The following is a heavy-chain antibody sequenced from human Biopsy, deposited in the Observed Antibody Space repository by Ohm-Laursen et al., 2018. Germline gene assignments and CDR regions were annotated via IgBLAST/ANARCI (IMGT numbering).Heavy chain of an antibody. J-gene: IGHJ6*02. CDR3: ARATNSTGWPYYYFYGMDV. CDR2: IYYSGST. V-gene: IGHV4-59*01. D-gene: IGHD2/OR15-2a*01. CDR1: GGSISSYY. Sequence: SETLSLTCTVSGGSISSYYWNWIRQPPGKGLEWIGYIYYSGSTNYNPSLKSRVTISVDTSKNQFSLRLNSVTAADTAVYYCARATNSTGWPYYYFYGMDVWGQGTTVIV.